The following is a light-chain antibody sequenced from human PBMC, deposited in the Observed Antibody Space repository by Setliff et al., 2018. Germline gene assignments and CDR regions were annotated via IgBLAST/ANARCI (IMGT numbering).Light chain of an antibody. Sequence: QSVLTQPASVSGSPGQSITISCTGTSSDVGSYKFVSWYQHHPGKAPKVMIYEVSKRPSGVSNRFSGSKSGNTASLTISGLQAEDEADYYCCSYAGSSTYVFGTGTKVTVL. CDR3: CSYAGSSTYV. J-gene: IGLJ1*01. CDR2: EVS. CDR1: SSDVGSYKF. V-gene: IGLV2-23*02.